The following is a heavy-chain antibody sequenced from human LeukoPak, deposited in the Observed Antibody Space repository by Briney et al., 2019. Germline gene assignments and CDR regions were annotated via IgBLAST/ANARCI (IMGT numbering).Heavy chain of an antibody. D-gene: IGHD1-26*01. V-gene: IGHV3-74*01. CDR3: ASKTNSGSYPPDY. J-gene: IGHJ4*02. CDR1: GFTFSSYW. Sequence: GGSLRLSCAASGFTFSSYWMHWVRQAPGEGLVWVSRINSDGSSTSYADSVKGRFTISRDNAKNTLYLQMNSLRAEDTAVYYCASKTNSGSYPPDYWGQGTLVTISS. CDR2: INSDGSST.